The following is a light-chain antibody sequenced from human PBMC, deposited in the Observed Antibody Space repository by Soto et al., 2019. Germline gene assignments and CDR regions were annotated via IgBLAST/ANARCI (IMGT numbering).Light chain of an antibody. CDR1: QGIGRW. CDR2: AAS. Sequence: DIQMTQSPSSVSASVGDRVTITCRASQGIGRWLAWYQQKPGKAPKLLIYAASSLQSGVPSRFSGSGSGTDFTLTISSLHPEDFATYHCQQANSFPPTFGGGTKVEIQ. J-gene: IGKJ4*01. V-gene: IGKV1D-12*01. CDR3: QQANSFPPT.